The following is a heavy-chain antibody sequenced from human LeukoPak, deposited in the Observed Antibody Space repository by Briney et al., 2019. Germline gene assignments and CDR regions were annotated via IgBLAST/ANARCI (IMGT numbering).Heavy chain of an antibody. V-gene: IGHV4-59*01. J-gene: IGHJ6*02. CDR3: ARGAMVRGVITRRHYYYGMDV. CDR1: GGSISSYY. D-gene: IGHD3-10*01. Sequence: PSETLSLTCTVSGGSISSYYWSWIRQPPGKGLEWIGYIYYSGGTNYNPSLKSRVTISVDTSKNQFSLKLSSVTAADTAVYYCARGAMVRGVITRRHYYYGMDVWGQGTTVTVSS. CDR2: IYYSGGT.